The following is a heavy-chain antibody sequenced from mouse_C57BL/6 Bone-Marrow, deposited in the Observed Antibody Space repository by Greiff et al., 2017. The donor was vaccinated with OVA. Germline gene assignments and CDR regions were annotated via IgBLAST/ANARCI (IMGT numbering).Heavy chain of an antibody. V-gene: IGHV14-4*01. CDR2: IDPENGDT. J-gene: IGHJ1*03. CDR1: GFNIKDDY. CDR3: TTSCYGSSPSYWYFDV. D-gene: IGHD1-1*01. Sequence: VQLQQSGAELVRPGASVKLSCTASGFNIKDDYMHWVKQRPEQGLEWIGWIDPENGDTEYASKFQGKATIPADTSSNTAYLQLGSLTSEDTAVYNCTTSCYGSSPSYWYFDVWGTGTTVTVSS.